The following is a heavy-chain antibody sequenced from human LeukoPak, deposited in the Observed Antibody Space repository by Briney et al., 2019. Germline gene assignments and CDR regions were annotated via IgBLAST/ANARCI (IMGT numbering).Heavy chain of an antibody. D-gene: IGHD3-22*01. CDR1: GFTFDDYA. J-gene: IGHJ4*02. CDR2: VSWNSAFI. V-gene: IGHV3-9*01. Sequence: PGGSLRLSCAASGFTFDDYAMHWVRQAPGKGLEWVSAVSWNSAFIGYADSVKGRFTISRDNAKNSLYLQMNSLRDEDTALYYCAKARRYYDSSGYYSDYWGQGTLVTVSS. CDR3: AKARRYYDSSGYYSDY.